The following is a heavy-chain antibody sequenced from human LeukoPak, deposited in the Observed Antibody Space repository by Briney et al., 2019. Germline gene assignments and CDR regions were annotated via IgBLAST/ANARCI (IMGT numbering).Heavy chain of an antibody. CDR1: GGTFSSYA. J-gene: IGHJ4*02. Sequence: SVKVSCKASGGTFSSYAISWVRQAPGQGLEWMGRIIPILGIANYAQKFQGRVTITADKSTSTAYMELSSLRSEDTAVYYCAKGPVSAIVGATTLDYWGQGTLVTVSS. D-gene: IGHD1-26*01. CDR3: AKGPVSAIVGATTLDY. CDR2: IIPILGIA. V-gene: IGHV1-69*04.